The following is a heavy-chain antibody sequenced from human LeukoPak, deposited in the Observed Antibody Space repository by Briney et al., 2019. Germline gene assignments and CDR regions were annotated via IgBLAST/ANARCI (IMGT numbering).Heavy chain of an antibody. Sequence: PGRSLRLSCAASGFTFSSYGMHWVRQAPGKGLEWVAVIWYDGSNKYYADSVKGRFTISRDNSKNTLYLQMNSLRAEDTAVYYCAKTLGYSGYFSPWGQGTLVTVSS. V-gene: IGHV3-33*06. CDR2: IWYDGSNK. J-gene: IGHJ5*02. CDR3: AKTLGYSGYFSP. D-gene: IGHD3-22*01. CDR1: GFTFSSYG.